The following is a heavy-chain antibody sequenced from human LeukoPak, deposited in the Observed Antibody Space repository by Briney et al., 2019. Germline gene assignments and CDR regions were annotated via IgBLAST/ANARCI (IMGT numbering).Heavy chain of an antibody. J-gene: IGHJ4*02. CDR2: INHSGST. CDR3: ARTFMITFGGVHQPIDY. CDR1: GGSFSGYY. V-gene: IGHV4-34*01. Sequence: SETLSLTCAVYGGSFSGYYWSWIRQPPGKGLEWIGEINHSGSTNYNPSLKSRVTISVDTSKNQFSLKLSSVTAADTAVYYCARTFMITFGGVHQPIDYWGQGTLVTVSS. D-gene: IGHD3-16*01.